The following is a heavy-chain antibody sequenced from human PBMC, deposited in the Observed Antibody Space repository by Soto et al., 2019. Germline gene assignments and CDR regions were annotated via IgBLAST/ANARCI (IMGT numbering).Heavy chain of an antibody. Sequence: SETLSLTCTVSGGSISSGDYYWSWIRQPPGKGLEWIGYIYYSGSTYYNPSLKSRVTISVDTSKNQFSLKLSSVTAADTAVYYCAGSGYCSSTSCYTPFDYWGQGTLVTVSS. V-gene: IGHV4-30-4*01. J-gene: IGHJ4*02. CDR2: IYYSGST. CDR1: GGSISSGDYY. CDR3: AGSGYCSSTSCYTPFDY. D-gene: IGHD2-2*02.